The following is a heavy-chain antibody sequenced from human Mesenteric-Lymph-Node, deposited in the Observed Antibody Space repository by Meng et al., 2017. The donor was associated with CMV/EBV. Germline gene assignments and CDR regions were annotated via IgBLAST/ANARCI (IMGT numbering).Heavy chain of an antibody. J-gene: IGHJ3*02. CDR1: GGSISSSSYY. Sequence: SETLSLTCTVSGGSISSSSYYWGWIRQPPGKGLEWIGSIYYSGSTYYNPSLKSRVTISVDTSKNQFSLKLSSVTAADTAVYYCARDNPLGGPPADAFDIWGQGTMVTVSS. CDR3: ARDNPLGGPPADAFDI. V-gene: IGHV4-39*07. CDR2: IYYSGST. D-gene: IGHD1-14*01.